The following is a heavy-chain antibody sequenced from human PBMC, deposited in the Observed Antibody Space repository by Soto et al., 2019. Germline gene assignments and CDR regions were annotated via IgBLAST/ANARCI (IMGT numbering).Heavy chain of an antibody. CDR3: PNTLTMLPGVTAFAI. CDR1: GFNWSNYG. CDR2: ISYEGSNK. V-gene: IGHV3-30*18. Sequence: PGGPLRVAGGDSGFNWSNYGVHRVRQGREKGQEWVAVISYEGSNKYYAGSVKGGFTISRDNSKNTLYLQMNSLRAEDPAVFYFPNTLTMLPGVTAFAIWLQGTMVTVSS. D-gene: IGHD3-10*01. J-gene: IGHJ3*02.